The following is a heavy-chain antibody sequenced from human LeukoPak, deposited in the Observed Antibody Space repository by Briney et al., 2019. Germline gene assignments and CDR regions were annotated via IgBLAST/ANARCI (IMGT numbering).Heavy chain of an antibody. Sequence: PGGSLRLSCAASGFTFSSYAMSWVRQAPGKGLEWVSAISGSGGSTYYADSVKGRFTISRDNSKNTLYLQMNSLRAEDTAVYYCAKDAPMAGSITMIVVVIGYSDYWGQGTLVTVSS. V-gene: IGHV3-23*01. CDR2: ISGSGGST. J-gene: IGHJ4*02. CDR1: GFTFSSYA. CDR3: AKDAPMAGSITMIVVVIGYSDY. D-gene: IGHD3-22*01.